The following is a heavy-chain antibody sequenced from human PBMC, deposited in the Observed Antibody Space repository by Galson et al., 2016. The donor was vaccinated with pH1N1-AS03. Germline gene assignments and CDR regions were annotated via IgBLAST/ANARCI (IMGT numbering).Heavy chain of an antibody. Sequence: SLRLSCAASGFTFWNYAIHWVRQAPGKGLDWVAVISDAGSIQYYSDSVRGRFTVSRDNSKDTLYLQMNSLRAEDTAVYYCARVILRRGNPENAFDLWGQGTLVTVSS. CDR2: ISDAGSIQ. CDR1: GFTFWNYA. V-gene: IGHV3-30*04. J-gene: IGHJ3*01. CDR3: ARVILRRGNPENAFDL. D-gene: IGHD3-9*01.